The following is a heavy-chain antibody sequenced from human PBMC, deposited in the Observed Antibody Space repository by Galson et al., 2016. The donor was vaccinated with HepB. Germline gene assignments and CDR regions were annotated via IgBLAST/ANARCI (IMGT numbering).Heavy chain of an antibody. CDR3: AKEWGTSGSPYQSYFDY. CDR2: VSYDGGIK. V-gene: IGHV3-30*18. Sequence: SLRLSCAASGFTFSSYGMHWVRQAPGKGLEWVAVVSYDGGIKYYADSVKGRFTISRDNSESTLSLQMNSLRPEDTAVYSCAKEWGTSGSPYQSYFDYWGQGTLVTVSS. CDR1: GFTFSSYG. J-gene: IGHJ4*02. D-gene: IGHD3-10*01.